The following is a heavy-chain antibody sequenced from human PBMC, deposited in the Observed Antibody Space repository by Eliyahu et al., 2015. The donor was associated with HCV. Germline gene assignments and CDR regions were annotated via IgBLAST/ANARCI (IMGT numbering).Heavy chain of an antibody. V-gene: IGHV4-34*01. CDR3: ARGQAGDQGNYLYFQH. Sequence: QVQLQQWGAGLLKPSETLSLTCAVYGGSFSGYYWSWIRQPPGKGLEWIGEVNHSGSSNYNPSLQSRVTISIDTSKNQSSLKLTSVTAADTAVYYCARGQAGDQGNYLYFQHWGQGTLVTVSS. J-gene: IGHJ1*01. CDR2: VNHSGSS. D-gene: IGHD3-16*02. CDR1: GGSFSGYY.